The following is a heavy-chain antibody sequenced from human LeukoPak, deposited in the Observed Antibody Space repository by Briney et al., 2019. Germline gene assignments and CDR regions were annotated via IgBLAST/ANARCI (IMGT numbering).Heavy chain of an antibody. CDR1: GGSFSGYY. J-gene: IGHJ6*03. CDR2: ITSSSSTI. V-gene: IGHV3-11*04. Sequence: LSLTCAVYGGSFSGYYWSWIRQPPGKGLEWISHITSSSSTISYADSVEGRFTVSRDNAKNSLYLQMNSLRAEDTAVYYCARSRSGYSMDVWGKGTTVTVSS. D-gene: IGHD3-10*01. CDR3: ARSRSGYSMDV.